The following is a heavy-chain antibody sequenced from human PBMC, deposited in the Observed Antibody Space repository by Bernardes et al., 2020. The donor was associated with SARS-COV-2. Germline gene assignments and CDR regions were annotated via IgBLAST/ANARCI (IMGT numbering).Heavy chain of an antibody. J-gene: IGHJ6*02. D-gene: IGHD4-17*01. CDR2: INPSGGST. V-gene: IGHV1-46*01. Sequence: VKVSCKASGYTFTSYYMHWVRQAPGQGLEWMGIINPSGGSTSYAQKFQGRVTMTRDTSTSTVYMELSSLRSEDTAVYYCARDLTVTTGSDYYYGMDVWGQGTTVTVSS. CDR1: GYTFTSYY. CDR3: ARDLTVTTGSDYYYGMDV.